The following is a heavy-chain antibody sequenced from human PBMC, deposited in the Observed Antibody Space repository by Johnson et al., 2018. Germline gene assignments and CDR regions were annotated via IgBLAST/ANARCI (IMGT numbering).Heavy chain of an antibody. Sequence: VQLLESGGGVVQPGRSLRLSCAASGFTFSDYAMHWVRLAPGKGLEWVAVISFDGVNQYYAYSVKGRFTISRDNSENTLFLQLNSLRAEDTAVYFCVRERAPFDAFDIWGQGTMVTVSS. V-gene: IGHV3-30*03. J-gene: IGHJ3*02. CDR1: GFTFSDYA. CDR2: ISFDGVNQ. CDR3: VRERAPFDAFDI.